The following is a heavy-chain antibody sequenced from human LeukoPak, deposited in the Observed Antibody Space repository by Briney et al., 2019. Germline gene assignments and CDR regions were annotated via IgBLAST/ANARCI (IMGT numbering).Heavy chain of an antibody. V-gene: IGHV5-51*01. CDR1: GYSFTSYW. D-gene: IGHD5-24*01. CDR3: ARGPRDGYNEFDY. J-gene: IGHJ4*02. Sequence: HGESLKISCKGSGYSFTSYWIGWERQMPGKGLEWMGIIYPGDSDTRYSPSFQGQVTISADKSISTAYLQWSSLKASDTAMYYCARGPRDGYNEFDYWGQGTLVTVSS. CDR2: IYPGDSDT.